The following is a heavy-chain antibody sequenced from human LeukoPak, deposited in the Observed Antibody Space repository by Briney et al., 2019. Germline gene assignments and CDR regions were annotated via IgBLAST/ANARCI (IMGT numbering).Heavy chain of an antibody. D-gene: IGHD3-3*01. CDR1: GFTVSSNY. CDR3: SGGVLRFLEWLGYFDY. CDR2: IYSGGST. Sequence: PGGSLRLSCAASGFTVSSNYMSWVRQAPGKGLEWVSVIYSGGSTYYADSVKGRFTISRDNSKNTLYLQVNSLRAEDTAVYYCSGGVLRFLEWLGYFDYWGQGTLVTVSS. J-gene: IGHJ4*02. V-gene: IGHV3-53*01.